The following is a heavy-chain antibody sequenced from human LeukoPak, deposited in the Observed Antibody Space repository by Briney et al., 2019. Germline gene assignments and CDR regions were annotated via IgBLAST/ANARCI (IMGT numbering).Heavy chain of an antibody. D-gene: IGHD5-12*01. CDR2: INSHSGDT. CDR1: GYTFTGYY. J-gene: IGHJ4*02. CDR3: ARDPKRADGYNLDS. V-gene: IGHV1-2*02. Sequence: GASVKVSCKASGYTFTGYYMHWVRQAPGQGLEWMGYINSHSGDTKYAQKFLGRVTMTRDRSISTAYMDLSRLTSDDTAVYYCARDPKRADGYNLDSWGQGTLVTVSS.